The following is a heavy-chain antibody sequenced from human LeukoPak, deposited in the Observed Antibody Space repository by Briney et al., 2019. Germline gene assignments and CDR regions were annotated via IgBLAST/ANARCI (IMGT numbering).Heavy chain of an antibody. V-gene: IGHV3-7*01. Sequence: GGSLRLSCTASGFIFNDFWISWVRQAPGEGLEWVANIRQDGGAKNYVDSVKGRFTISRDNAKRSLYLQMNSLRAEDTAVYYRAPPPIAATGNWGQGTLVTVSS. CDR1: GFIFNDFW. J-gene: IGHJ4*02. D-gene: IGHD6-13*01. CDR3: APPPIAATGN. CDR2: IRQDGGAK.